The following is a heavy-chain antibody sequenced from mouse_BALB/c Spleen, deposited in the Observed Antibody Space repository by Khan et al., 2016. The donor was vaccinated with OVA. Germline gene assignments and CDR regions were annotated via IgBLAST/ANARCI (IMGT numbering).Heavy chain of an antibody. CDR1: GYTLTNYG. D-gene: IGHD2-1*01. CDR2: INTYTGEP. J-gene: IGHJ3*01. CDR3: ASSNGNYWFAY. V-gene: IGHV9-3-1*01. Sequence: QSQLVQSGPELKKPGETVKISCKASGYTLTNYGMNWVKQAPGKGLKWMGWINTYTGEPTYAEDFKGRIAFSLETSASTAYLQINNLKNEDTATYFCASSNGNYWFAYWGQGTLVTVSA.